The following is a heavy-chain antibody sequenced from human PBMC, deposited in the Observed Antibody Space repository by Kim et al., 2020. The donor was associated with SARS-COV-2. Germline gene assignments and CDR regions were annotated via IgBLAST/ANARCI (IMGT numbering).Heavy chain of an antibody. CDR2: VNHSGTV. J-gene: IGHJ6*02. V-gene: IGHV4-34*01. CDR1: GGSFSGYH. CDR3: ARGRAGVVPAPVLGLGPYYEYFIIDV. D-gene: IGHD2-2*02. Sequence: SETLSLTCAVYGGSFSGYHWSWIRQPPGKGLECIGDVNHSGTVNLNPSLKSRVTISIDTSKNQFSLKLPSVTAADTGFYYCARGRAGVVPAPVLGLGPYYEYFIIDVWGHGTRVTVSS.